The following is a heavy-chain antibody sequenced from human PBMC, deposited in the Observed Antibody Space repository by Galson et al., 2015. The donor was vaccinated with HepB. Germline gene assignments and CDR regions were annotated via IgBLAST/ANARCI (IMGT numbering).Heavy chain of an antibody. CDR3: TTAQVVVVAATPTYYDYIWGSYRQPLYYFDY. J-gene: IGHJ4*02. Sequence: SLRLSCAASGFTFSNAWMSWVRQAPGKGLEWVGRIKSKTDGGTTDYAAPVKGRFTISRDDSKNTLYLQMNSLKTEDTAVYYCTTAQVVVVAATPTYYDYIWGSYRQPLYYFDYWGQGTLVTVSS. V-gene: IGHV3-15*01. CDR1: GFTFSNAW. D-gene: IGHD3-16*02. CDR2: IKSKTDGGTT.